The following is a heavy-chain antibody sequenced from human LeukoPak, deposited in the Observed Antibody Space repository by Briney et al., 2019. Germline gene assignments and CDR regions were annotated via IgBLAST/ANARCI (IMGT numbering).Heavy chain of an antibody. J-gene: IGHJ4*02. V-gene: IGHV1-8*01. Sequence: ASVTVSCKASGYTFTSYDINWVRQATGQGLEWMGWLNPNSGNTGYAQKFQGRVTMTRNTSISTAYMELCSLISEDTAVYYCASRAPGIDYWGQGTLVTVSS. CDR3: ASRAPGIDY. CDR2: LNPNSGNT. CDR1: GYTFTSYD. D-gene: IGHD6-13*01.